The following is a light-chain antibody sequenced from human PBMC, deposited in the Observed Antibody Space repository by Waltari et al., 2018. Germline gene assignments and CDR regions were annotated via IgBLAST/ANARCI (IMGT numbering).Light chain of an antibody. J-gene: IGLJ3*02. Sequence: QSALTQPASVSGSPGQSITISCTGTSSDVGSHNLVSCYQQHPGKAPKLMIYEGSKRPSGVSNRFSGSKSGNTASLTISGLQAEDEADYYCCSYAGSSTWVFGGGTKLTVL. CDR2: EGS. CDR1: SSDVGSHNL. CDR3: CSYAGSSTWV. V-gene: IGLV2-23*01.